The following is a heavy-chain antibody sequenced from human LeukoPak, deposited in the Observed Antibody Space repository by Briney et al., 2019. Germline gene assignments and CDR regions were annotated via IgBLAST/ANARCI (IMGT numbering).Heavy chain of an antibody. CDR1: GDTFTSYG. V-gene: IGHV1-18*01. CDR3: ARDYRGHYSDSSGYSHFQH. CDR2: ISAYNGNT. Sequence: GSSVKVSCKASGDTFTSYGISWVRQAPGQGLEWMGWISAYNGNTNYAQKLQGRVTMTTDTSTSTAYMELRSLRSDDTAVYYCARDYRGHYSDSSGYSHFQHLGQGTLVTVSS. J-gene: IGHJ1*01. D-gene: IGHD3-22*01.